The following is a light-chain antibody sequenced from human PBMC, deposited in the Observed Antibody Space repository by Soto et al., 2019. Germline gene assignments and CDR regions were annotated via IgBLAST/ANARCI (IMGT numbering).Light chain of an antibody. CDR3: QQSYSTPYT. Sequence: EIVLTQSPGTLSFSPGERATLTCRASQSVSSSYLAWFQQKPGQAPRLLIYGASSRATGIPDRFSGSGSGTDFTLTISSLQPEDFATYYCQQSYSTPYTFGQGTKVDIK. J-gene: IGKJ2*01. CDR1: QSVSSSY. CDR2: GAS. V-gene: IGKV3-20*01.